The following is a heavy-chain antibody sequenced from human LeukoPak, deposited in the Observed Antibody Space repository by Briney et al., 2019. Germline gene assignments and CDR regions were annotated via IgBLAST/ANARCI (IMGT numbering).Heavy chain of an antibody. J-gene: IGHJ4*02. CDR1: GFTFSNYG. CDR2: IYSGGST. D-gene: IGHD2-15*01. Sequence: GGSLRLSCAASGFTFSNYGMHWVRQAPGKGLEWVAVIYSGGSTYYADSVKGRFTISRDISKNTLYLQMNSLRAEDSAVYYCARDSGSGLGGEFDYWGQGALVTVSS. CDR3: ARDSGSGLGGEFDY. V-gene: IGHV3-53*01.